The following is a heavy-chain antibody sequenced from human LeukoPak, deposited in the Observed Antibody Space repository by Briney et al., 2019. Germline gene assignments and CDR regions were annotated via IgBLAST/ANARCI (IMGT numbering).Heavy chain of an antibody. CDR1: GGSISRYY. V-gene: IGHV4-59*01. D-gene: IGHD2-2*02. CDR3: ARDDYTPSTPPPRRYFDL. CDR2: IYYTGST. Sequence: SETLSLTCAVSGGSISRYYWNWIRQPPGKGLEWIGNIYYTGSTNYNPSLKSRVTISVDTSKNQFSLKLNSGTAADTAVYYCARDDYTPSTPPPRRYFDLWGRGTLVTVSS. J-gene: IGHJ2*01.